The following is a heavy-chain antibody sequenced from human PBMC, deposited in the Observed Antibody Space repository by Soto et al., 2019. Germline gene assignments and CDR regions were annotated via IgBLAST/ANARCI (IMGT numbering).Heavy chain of an antibody. CDR3: AKLRLGSYGMDV. D-gene: IGHD6-19*01. V-gene: IGHV3-21*01. J-gene: IGHJ6*02. CDR2: ISSSSSYI. Sequence: GGSLRLSCAASGFTFSSYSMNWVRQAPGKGLEWVSSISSSSSYIYYADSVKGRFTISRDNAKNSLYLQMNSLRAEDTAVYYCAKLRLGSYGMDVWGQGTTVTVSS. CDR1: GFTFSSYS.